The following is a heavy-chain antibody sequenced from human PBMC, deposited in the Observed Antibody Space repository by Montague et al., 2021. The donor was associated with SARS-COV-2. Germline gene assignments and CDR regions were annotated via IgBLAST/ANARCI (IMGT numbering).Heavy chain of an antibody. CDR3: ANADRCSSGSCYSPFDS. J-gene: IGHJ4*02. CDR2: INNRGNT. Sequence: SETLSLTCTVSGDSISSSSYYWGWIRQPPGKGLEWIGSINNRGNTYNNPSLRSRVSISVDTSKNQFSLKLTSVTAADTAVYYCANADRCSSGSCYSPFDSWGQGSLVTVSS. V-gene: IGHV4-39*01. D-gene: IGHD2-15*01. CDR1: GDSISSSSYY.